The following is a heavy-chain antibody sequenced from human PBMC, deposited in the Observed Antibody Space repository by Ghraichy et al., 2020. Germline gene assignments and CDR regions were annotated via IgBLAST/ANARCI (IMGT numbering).Heavy chain of an antibody. V-gene: IGHV4-59*01. CDR3: ARGGRGYPFDY. Sequence: SETLSLTCTVSGGSMSSYYWSWIRQPPGKGLEWIGYIYYTGNTNYNPSLRSRATISIDMSKNQFSLKVSSVTTADTADYYCARGGRGYPFDYWGQGTLVTVSA. D-gene: IGHD3-22*01. J-gene: IGHJ4*02. CDR2: IYYTGNT. CDR1: GGSMSSYY.